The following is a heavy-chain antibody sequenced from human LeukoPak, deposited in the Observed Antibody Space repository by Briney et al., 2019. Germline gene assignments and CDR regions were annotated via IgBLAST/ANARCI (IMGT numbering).Heavy chain of an antibody. CDR3: AKARYSSGWYYFDY. Sequence: GGSLRLSCAGSGFTFSSYAMHWVRQAPGKGLEWVTAISGSGGSTYYADSVKGRFTISRDNSKNTLYLQMNSLRAEDTAVYYCAKARYSSGWYYFDYWGQGTLVTVSS. CDR1: GFTFSSYA. D-gene: IGHD6-19*01. V-gene: IGHV3-23*01. J-gene: IGHJ4*02. CDR2: ISGSGGST.